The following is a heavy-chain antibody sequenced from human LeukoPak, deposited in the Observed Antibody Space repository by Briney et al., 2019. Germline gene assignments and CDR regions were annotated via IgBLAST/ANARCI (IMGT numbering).Heavy chain of an antibody. CDR2: ISSSSSYT. CDR1: GFTFSDYY. J-gene: IGHJ4*02. D-gene: IGHD4-17*01. V-gene: IGHV3-11*06. Sequence: GGSLRLSCAASGFTFSDYYMSWIRQAPGKGLEWVSYISSSSSYTNHADSVKGRFTISRDNAKNSLYLQMNSLRAEDTAVYYCARTRTVTAWYFDYWGQGTLVTVSS. CDR3: ARTRTVTAWYFDY.